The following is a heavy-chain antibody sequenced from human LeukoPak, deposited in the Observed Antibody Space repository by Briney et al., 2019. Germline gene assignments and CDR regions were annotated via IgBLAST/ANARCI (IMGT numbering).Heavy chain of an antibody. CDR1: GGSISSYY. V-gene: IGHV4-59*12. D-gene: IGHD5-18*01. CDR3: ARVRGYSYYYYYMDV. CDR2: IYYSGST. Sequence: SETLSLTCTVSGGSISSYYWSWIRQPPGKGLEWIGYIYYSGSTNYNPSLKSRVTISVDTSKNQFSLKLSSVTAADTAVYYCARVRGYSYYYYYMDVWGKGTTVTVSS. J-gene: IGHJ6*03.